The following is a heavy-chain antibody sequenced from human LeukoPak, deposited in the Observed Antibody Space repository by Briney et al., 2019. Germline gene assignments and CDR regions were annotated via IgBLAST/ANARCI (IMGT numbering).Heavy chain of an antibody. CDR2: IRPDGSQK. CDR3: ARDFQPRYCSSSSCSPA. D-gene: IGHD2-2*01. Sequence: GGSLRLSCAASGFTFSSYGFNWVRKAPGEGLEWVANIRPDGSQKYYVDSARGRFTISRDNAKSSLYLQMSSLRPEDTATYYCARDFQPRYCSSSSCSPAWGQGTTVTVSS. CDR1: GFTFSSYG. J-gene: IGHJ6*02. V-gene: IGHV3-7*03.